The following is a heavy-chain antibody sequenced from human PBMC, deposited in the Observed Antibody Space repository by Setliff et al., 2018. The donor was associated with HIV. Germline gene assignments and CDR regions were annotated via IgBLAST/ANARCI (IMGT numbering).Heavy chain of an antibody. CDR3: AKDKTKVPALIQGEGTDY. J-gene: IGHJ4*02. CDR2: IRYDGSNK. CDR1: GFTFSSYG. V-gene: IGHV3-30*02. D-gene: IGHD2-2*01. Sequence: HPGGSLRLSCAASGFTFSSYGMHWVRQAPGKGLEWVAFIRYDGSNKYYADSVKGRFTISRDNSKNTLYLQMNSLRAEDTAVYYCAKDKTKVPALIQGEGTDYWGQGTLVTVSS.